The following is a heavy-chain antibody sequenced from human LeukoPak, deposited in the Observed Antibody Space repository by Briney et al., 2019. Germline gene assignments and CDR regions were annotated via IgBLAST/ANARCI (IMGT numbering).Heavy chain of an antibody. CDR3: ARQDIVVVPGYYYYYGMDV. D-gene: IGHD2-2*01. CDR2: ISSSSSHI. V-gene: IGHV3-21*01. CDR1: GFTFSSYS. J-gene: IGHJ6*02. Sequence: GGSLRLSCAVSGFTFSSYSMNWVRQAPGKGLEWVSSISSSSSHIYYADSVKGRFTISRDNAKNSLYLQMNSLRAEDTAVYYCARQDIVVVPGYYYYYGMDVWGQGTTVTVSS.